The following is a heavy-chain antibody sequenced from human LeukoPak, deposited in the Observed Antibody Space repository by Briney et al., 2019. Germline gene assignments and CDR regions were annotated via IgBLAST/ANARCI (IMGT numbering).Heavy chain of an antibody. V-gene: IGHV1-8*01. CDR1: GYTFTSYD. J-gene: IGHJ4*02. CDR2: MNPNSGNT. CDR3: ARVVLRYFDWFGY. D-gene: IGHD3-9*01. Sequence: ASVKVSCKASGYTFTSYDINWVRQATGQGLEWMGWMNPNSGNTGYAQMFQGRVTMTRNTSISTAYMELSSLRSEDTAVYYCARVVLRYFDWFGYWGQGTLVTVSS.